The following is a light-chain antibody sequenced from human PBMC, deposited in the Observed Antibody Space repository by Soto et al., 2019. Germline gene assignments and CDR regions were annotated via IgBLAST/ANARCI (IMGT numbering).Light chain of an antibody. V-gene: IGKV4-1*01. CDR1: QSVLYSSNNKNY. Sequence: DIVMTQSPDSLAVSLGERATFNCKSSQSVLYSSNNKNYLAWYQQKPGQPPKLLIYWASTRESGVPDRFSGSGSGTDFTLTISSLQAEDVAVYYCQQYYGTPLTFGQGTKLEIK. CDR2: WAS. J-gene: IGKJ2*01. CDR3: QQYYGTPLT.